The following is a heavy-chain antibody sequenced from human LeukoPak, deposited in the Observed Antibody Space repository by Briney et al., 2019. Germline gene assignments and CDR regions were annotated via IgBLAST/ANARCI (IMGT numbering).Heavy chain of an antibody. CDR1: GFTFSSYA. D-gene: IGHD6-13*01. V-gene: IGHV3-23*01. J-gene: IGHJ1*01. CDR3: AKDEGSSWLYAEYFQH. CDR2: ISGSGGST. Sequence: GGSLRLSCAASGFTFSSYAMSWVRQAPGKGLEWVSAISGSGGSTYYADSVKGRFTISRDNSKNTLYLQMNSPRAEDTAVYYCAKDEGSSWLYAEYFQHWGQGTLVTVSS.